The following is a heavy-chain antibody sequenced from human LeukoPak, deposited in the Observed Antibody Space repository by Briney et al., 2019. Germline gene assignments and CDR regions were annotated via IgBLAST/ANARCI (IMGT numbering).Heavy chain of an antibody. CDR3: ARERGLVGGKLLGYFDY. CDR2: IKQDGSEE. V-gene: IGHV3-7*01. Sequence: LAGGSLRLSCAASGFIFTSYWMSWVRQAPGKGLEWVAKIKQDGSEEYYVDSVKGRFTVSRDNAKSSLYLQMNSLRAEDTAVYYCARERGLVGGKLLGYFDYWGQGTLVTVSS. D-gene: IGHD1-26*01. J-gene: IGHJ4*02. CDR1: GFIFTSYW.